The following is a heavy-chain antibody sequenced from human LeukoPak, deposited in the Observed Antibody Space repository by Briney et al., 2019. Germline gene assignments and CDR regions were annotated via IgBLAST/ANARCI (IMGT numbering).Heavy chain of an antibody. CDR2: INPNSGGT. D-gene: IGHD3-22*01. Sequence: ASVKVSCKASGYTFTGYYMHWVRQAPGQGLEWMGWINPNSGGTNYAQKFQGRVTMTRDTSISTAYMELGRLRSDDTAVYYCARLTYDSSGYYLIYFDYWGQGTLVTVSS. CDR1: GYTFTGYY. J-gene: IGHJ4*02. V-gene: IGHV1-2*02. CDR3: ARLTYDSSGYYLIYFDY.